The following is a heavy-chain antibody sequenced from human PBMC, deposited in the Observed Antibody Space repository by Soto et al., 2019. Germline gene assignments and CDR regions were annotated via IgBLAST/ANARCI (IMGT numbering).Heavy chain of an antibody. D-gene: IGHD6-19*01. Sequence: SETLTITWTVSDGYINSGLYYWTWIRQHPGKGLQWIGSIYYRGSTYYNPSLKSRVTIAVDTSKNQFSLKLSSVTAADTAVYYCARGSYRTYSSGWPRLLVFDYWGQGTLVTVSS. CDR1: DGYINSGLYY. V-gene: IGHV4-30-4*08. J-gene: IGHJ4*02. CDR2: IYYRGST. CDR3: ARGSYRTYSSGWPRLLVFDY.